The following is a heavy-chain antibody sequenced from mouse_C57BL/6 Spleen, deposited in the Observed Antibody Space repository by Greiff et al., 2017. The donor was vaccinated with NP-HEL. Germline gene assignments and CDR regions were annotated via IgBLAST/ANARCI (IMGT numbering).Heavy chain of an antibody. D-gene: IGHD2-4*01. Sequence: EVKLMESGGGLVKPGGSLKLSCAASGFTFSSYAMSWVRQTPEKRLEWVATISDGGSYTYYPDNVKGRFTISRDNAKNNLYLQMSHLKSEDTAMYYCARGDYDAAWFAYWGQGTLVTVSA. J-gene: IGHJ3*01. CDR3: ARGDYDAAWFAY. V-gene: IGHV5-4*03. CDR1: GFTFSSYA. CDR2: ISDGGSYT.